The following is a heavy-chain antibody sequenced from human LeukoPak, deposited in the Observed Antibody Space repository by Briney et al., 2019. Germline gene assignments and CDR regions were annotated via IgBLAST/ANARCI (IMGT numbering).Heavy chain of an antibody. CDR1: GYTFTGYY. D-gene: IGHD2-2*01. CDR3: VADCSSTSCYVSDY. V-gene: IGHV1-2*02. CDR2: INPNSGGT. J-gene: IGHJ4*02. Sequence: ASVKVSCKASGYTFTGYYMHWVRQAPGQGLEWMGWINPNSGGTNYAQKFQGRVTMTRDTSISTAYMELSRLRSDDTAVYYCVADCSSTSCYVSDYWGQETLVTLSS.